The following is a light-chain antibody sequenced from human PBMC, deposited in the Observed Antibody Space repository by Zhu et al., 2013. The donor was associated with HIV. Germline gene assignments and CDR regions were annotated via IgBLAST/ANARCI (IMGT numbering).Light chain of an antibody. CDR2: DAS. J-gene: IGKJ2*01. V-gene: IGKV1-33*01. Sequence: DIQMTQSPSSLSASVGDRVTITCQARQDIGNYLSWYQQKPGKAPNLLIYDASRLETGVPLRFSGSGSGTDFTFTISSLQPEDIATYFCQHYDNLPMYTFGQGTKLEIK. CDR1: QDIGNY. CDR3: QHYDNLPMYT.